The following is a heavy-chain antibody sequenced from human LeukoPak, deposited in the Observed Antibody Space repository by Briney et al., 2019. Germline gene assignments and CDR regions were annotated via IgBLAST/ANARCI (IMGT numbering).Heavy chain of an antibody. CDR1: GFTFSSNG. CDR3: AKDRVRVGLNWFDP. J-gene: IGHJ5*02. Sequence: PGGSLRLSCAASGFTFSSNGMHWVRQAPGKGLEWVAFIRYDGSNKYYADSVKGRSTISRDNSKNTLYLQMNSLRAEDTAVYYCAKDRVRVGLNWFDPWGPGTLVTVSS. V-gene: IGHV3-30*02. CDR2: IRYDGSNK. D-gene: IGHD1-26*01.